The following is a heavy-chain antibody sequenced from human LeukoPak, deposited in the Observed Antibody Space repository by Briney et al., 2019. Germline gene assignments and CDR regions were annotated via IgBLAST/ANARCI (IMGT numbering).Heavy chain of an antibody. V-gene: IGHV4-59*08. Sequence: SETLSLTCTVSGGSIRSYLWSWIRQPPGKGLEWIGYISYSGSTNYNPSLKSRVTISVDASKNQFSLELNSVTAADTAVYYCARRNDGDYDHYFEYCGQGTLVTVSS. J-gene: IGHJ4*02. D-gene: IGHD4-17*01. CDR2: ISYSGST. CDR1: GGSIRSYL. CDR3: ARRNDGDYDHYFEY.